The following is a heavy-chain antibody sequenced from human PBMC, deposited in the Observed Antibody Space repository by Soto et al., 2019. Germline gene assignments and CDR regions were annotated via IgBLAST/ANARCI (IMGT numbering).Heavy chain of an antibody. CDR2: TYYRSKWYN. Sequence: SQTLSLTCAISGDSVSSNSAAWNLSRQSPSRGLEWLGRTYYRSKWYNDYAVSVKSRITINPDTSKNQFSLQLNSVTPEDAAVYYCARDYKWLHYGMDVWGQGTTVTVSS. V-gene: IGHV6-1*01. D-gene: IGHD5-12*01. CDR3: ARDYKWLHYGMDV. J-gene: IGHJ6*02. CDR1: GDSVSSNSAA.